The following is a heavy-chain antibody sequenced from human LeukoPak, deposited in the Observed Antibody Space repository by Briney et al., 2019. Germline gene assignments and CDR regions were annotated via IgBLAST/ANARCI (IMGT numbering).Heavy chain of an antibody. V-gene: IGHV4-39*01. J-gene: IGHJ4*02. D-gene: IGHD5-18*01. Sequence: WKTLSLTCTVSGGSISSSSYYWGWIRQPPGKGLEWIGSIYYSGSTYYNPSLKSRVTISVDTSKNQFSLKLSSVTAADTAVYYCARSSGYSYGRHFDYWGQGTLVTVSS. CDR3: ARSSGYSYGRHFDY. CDR1: GGSISSSSYY. CDR2: IYYSGST.